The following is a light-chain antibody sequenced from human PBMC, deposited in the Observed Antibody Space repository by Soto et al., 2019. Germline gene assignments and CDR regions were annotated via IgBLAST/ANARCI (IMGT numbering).Light chain of an antibody. Sequence: ELVLTQSPGTLSLSPGERATLSCRASQSVSSSYLAWYQQKPGQAPRLLIYGASSSATGIPDRFSGSGSGTDFNLTISRLEPEDCAVYYCQQYGSSPGTFGQGTKLEIK. CDR2: GAS. J-gene: IGKJ2*01. CDR3: QQYGSSPGT. CDR1: QSVSSSY. V-gene: IGKV3-20*01.